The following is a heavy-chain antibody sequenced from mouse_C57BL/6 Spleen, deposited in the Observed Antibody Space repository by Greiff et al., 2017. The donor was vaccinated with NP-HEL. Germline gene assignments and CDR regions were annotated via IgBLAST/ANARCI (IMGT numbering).Heavy chain of an antibody. CDR1: GYAFSSSW. J-gene: IGHJ2*01. V-gene: IGHV1-82*01. Sequence: QVQLKESGPELVKPGASVKISCKASGYAFSSSWMNWVKQRPGKGLEWIGRIYPGDGDTNYNGKFKGKATLTADKSSSTAYMQLSSLTSEDSAVYFCARRRYYGNYDYFDYWGQGTTLTVSS. CDR3: ARRRYYGNYDYFDY. CDR2: IYPGDGDT. D-gene: IGHD2-1*01.